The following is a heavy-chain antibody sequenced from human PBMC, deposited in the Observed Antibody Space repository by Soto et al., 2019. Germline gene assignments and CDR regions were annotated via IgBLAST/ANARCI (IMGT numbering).Heavy chain of an antibody. Sequence: ASVKVSCKASGYTFTSYGISWVRQAPGQGLEWMGWIIPNSGGTNYAQKFQGWVTMTRDTSISTAYMELSRLRSDDTAVYYCARDIKIEGAADYWGQGTLVTVSS. J-gene: IGHJ4*02. D-gene: IGHD1-26*01. CDR3: ARDIKIEGAADY. CDR2: IIPNSGGT. CDR1: GYTFTSYG. V-gene: IGHV1-2*04.